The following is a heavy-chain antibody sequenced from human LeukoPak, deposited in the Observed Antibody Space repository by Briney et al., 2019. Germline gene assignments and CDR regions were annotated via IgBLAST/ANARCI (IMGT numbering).Heavy chain of an antibody. D-gene: IGHD2-8*01. J-gene: IGHJ3*02. Sequence: GGSLRLSCATSGFTFSDYWMHWVRQAPGKGLVWVSRVNSGARSRNYADSVKGRFTISRDISKNSVDLQMNSLRAEDTAVYFCARDRRRLRGQNGDGDAFDIWGQGTRVTVSS. V-gene: IGHV3-74*01. CDR2: VNSGARSR. CDR3: ARDRRRLRGQNGDGDAFDI. CDR1: GFTFSDYW.